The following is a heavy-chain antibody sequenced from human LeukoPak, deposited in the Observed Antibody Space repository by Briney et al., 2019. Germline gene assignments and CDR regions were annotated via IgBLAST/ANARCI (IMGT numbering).Heavy chain of an antibody. J-gene: IGHJ4*02. CDR3: ARVVRGRSNGPADHIVVVPAAPPHLDY. Sequence: SQTLSLTCTVSGGSISSGGYYWSWIRQHPGKGLEWIGYIYYSGSTYYNPSLKSRVTISVDTSKNQFSLKLSSVTAADTAVYYCARVVRGRSNGPADHIVVVPAAPPHLDYWGQGTLVTVSS. D-gene: IGHD2-2*01. CDR2: IYYSGST. CDR1: GGSISSGGYY. V-gene: IGHV4-31*03.